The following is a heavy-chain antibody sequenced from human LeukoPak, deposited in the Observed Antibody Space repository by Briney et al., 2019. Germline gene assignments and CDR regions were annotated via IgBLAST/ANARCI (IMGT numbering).Heavy chain of an antibody. CDR3: ARDRLPRILSSYMDV. Sequence: GGSLRLSCAASGFTFSSYWMSWVRQAPGKGLEWVANIKQDGSEKYYVDSVKGRFTISRDSAKNSLYLQMNSLRAEDTAVYYCARDRLPRILSSYMDVWGKGTTVTVSS. V-gene: IGHV3-7*01. D-gene: IGHD2/OR15-2a*01. J-gene: IGHJ6*03. CDR2: IKQDGSEK. CDR1: GFTFSSYW.